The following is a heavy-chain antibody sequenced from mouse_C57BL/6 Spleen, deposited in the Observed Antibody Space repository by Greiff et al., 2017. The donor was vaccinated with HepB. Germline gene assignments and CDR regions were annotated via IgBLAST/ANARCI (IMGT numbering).Heavy chain of an antibody. CDR1: GYTFTSYD. CDR2: IHPNSGST. Sequence: LQESGPELVKPGASVKLSCKASGYTFTSYDINWVKQRPGQGLEWIGMIHPNSGSTNYNEKFKSKATLTVDKSSSTAYMQLSSLTSEDSAVYYCARYSNYYAMDYWGQGTSVTVSS. D-gene: IGHD2-5*01. CDR3: ARYSNYYAMDY. V-gene: IGHV1-64*01. J-gene: IGHJ4*01.